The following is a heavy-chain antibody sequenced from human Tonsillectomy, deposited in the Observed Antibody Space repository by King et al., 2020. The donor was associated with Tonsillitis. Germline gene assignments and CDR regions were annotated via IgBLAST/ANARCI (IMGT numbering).Heavy chain of an antibody. CDR3: VKDXDENDYVWGSYRYGAFDI. V-gene: IGHV3-64D*06. J-gene: IGHJ3*02. CDR1: GFTFSSYA. Sequence: VQLVESGGGLVQPGGSLRLSCSASGFTFSSYAMHWVRQAPGKGLEYVSAISSNGGSTYYADSVKGRFTISRDNSKNTLYLQMNSLGTEDTAVYYCVKDXDENDYVWGSYRYGAFDIWGQGTMVTVSS. D-gene: IGHD3-16*02. CDR2: ISSNGGST.